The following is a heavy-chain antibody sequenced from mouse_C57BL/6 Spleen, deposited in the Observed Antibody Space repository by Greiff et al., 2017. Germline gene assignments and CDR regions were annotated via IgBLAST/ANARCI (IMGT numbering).Heavy chain of an antibody. CDR3: ARWMAYDYDEGAAY. J-gene: IGHJ3*01. Sequence: QVQLQQPGAELVKPWASVKLSCKASGYTFTSYWMQWVKQRPGQGLEWIGEIDPSDSYTNYNQKFKGKATLTVDTSSSTAYMQLSSLTSEDSAVYYCARWMAYDYDEGAAYWGQGTLVTVSA. D-gene: IGHD2-4*01. CDR1: GYTFTSYW. V-gene: IGHV1-50*01. CDR2: IDPSDSYT.